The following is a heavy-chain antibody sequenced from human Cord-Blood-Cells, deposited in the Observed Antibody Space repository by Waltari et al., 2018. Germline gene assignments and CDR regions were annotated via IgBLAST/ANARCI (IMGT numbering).Heavy chain of an antibody. CDR2: INPSGGST. D-gene: IGHD6-13*01. CDR3: ARGEAAAGTFL. CDR1: GYTFTSYY. Sequence: QVQLVQSGAEVKKPGASVKVSCKASGYTFTSYYMHGVRHAPGQGLEWMGIINPSGGSTSYAQKFQGRGTRTRDTSTSTGYMELSSLRSEDTSVYYCARGEAAAGTFLWGQGTLVTVSS. V-gene: IGHV1-46*01. J-gene: IGHJ4*02.